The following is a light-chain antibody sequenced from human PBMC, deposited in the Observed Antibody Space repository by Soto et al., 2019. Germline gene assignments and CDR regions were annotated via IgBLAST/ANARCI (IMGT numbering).Light chain of an antibody. J-gene: IGKJ1*01. CDR3: QYYGDTPPWT. CDR1: QSFSGSY. CDR2: GTS. Sequence: EIVVTQSPGTLSLSPGETATLSCRTSQSFSGSYLAWYQQKPGQAPRLLIYGTSIRASGIPDRISGSGSGTDFTLTISGLEPADLAVYYCQYYGDTPPWTFGQGTKVEIK. V-gene: IGKV3-20*01.